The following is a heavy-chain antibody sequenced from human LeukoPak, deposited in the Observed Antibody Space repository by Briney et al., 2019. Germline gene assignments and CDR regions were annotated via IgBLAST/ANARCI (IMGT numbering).Heavy chain of an antibody. D-gene: IGHD5-12*01. V-gene: IGHV3-74*01. CDR3: AEVATIGC. CDR1: GFTFSSYW. CDR2: INSDGSIT. Sequence: GRSLRLSCAVSGFTFSSYWMHWVRQAPGSGLVWVSRINSDGSITSYTDSVKGRFTIARDNAKHTPYLQRNSLRAQDTTVYYCAEVATIGCWGEGTLVTVSS. J-gene: IGHJ4*02.